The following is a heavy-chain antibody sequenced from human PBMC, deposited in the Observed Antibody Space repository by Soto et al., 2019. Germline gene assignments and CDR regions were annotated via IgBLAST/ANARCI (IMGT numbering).Heavy chain of an antibody. J-gene: IGHJ5*02. Sequence: QVQLVQSGAEVKKPGSSVKVSCKASGGTFSSYTISWVRQAPGQGLEWMGRIIPILGIANYAQKFQGRVTITADKSXXTXYXXLSSLRSEDTAVYYCVREGYCSSTSCQDPRFWFDPWGQGTLVTVSS. CDR2: IIPILGIA. V-gene: IGHV1-69*08. D-gene: IGHD2-2*01. CDR3: VREGYCSSTSCQDPRFWFDP. CDR1: GGTFSSYT.